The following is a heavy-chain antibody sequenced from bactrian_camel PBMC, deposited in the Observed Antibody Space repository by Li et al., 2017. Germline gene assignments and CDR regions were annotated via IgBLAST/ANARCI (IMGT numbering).Heavy chain of an antibody. D-gene: IGHD2*01. CDR2: IYSDGTAT. CDR3: AVDPACTTITGRISGMPVGDSSRAD. V-gene: IGHV3S6*01. Sequence: VQLVESGGGLVQPGGSLRLSCVASGFTFSSYFMYWVRQAPGKGLEWLCRIYSDGTATYYADSVKGRFTLSKDNAKTTLFLQMEDLRPEDSGTYTCAVDPACTTITGRISGMPVGDSSRADWGPGTQVTVS. J-gene: IGHJ4*01. CDR1: GFTFSSYF.